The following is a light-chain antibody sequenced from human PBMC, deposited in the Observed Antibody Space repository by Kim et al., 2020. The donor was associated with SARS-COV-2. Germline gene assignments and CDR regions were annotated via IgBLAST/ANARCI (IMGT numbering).Light chain of an antibody. Sequence: FMLTQPHSVSESPGKTVTISCTGSGGSVANNYVQWYQQRPGSAPTTVIYEDTERPSGVPDRFSGSIDSSSNSASLTISGLKTEDEADYYCQSYDSSTWVFGGGTQLTVL. CDR2: EDT. J-gene: IGLJ3*02. V-gene: IGLV6-57*02. CDR1: GGSVANNY. CDR3: QSYDSSTWV.